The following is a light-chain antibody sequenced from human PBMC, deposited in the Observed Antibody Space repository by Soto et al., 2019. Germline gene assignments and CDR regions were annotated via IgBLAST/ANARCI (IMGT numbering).Light chain of an antibody. V-gene: IGLV1-44*01. Sequence: QTVVTQPPSASGTPGQRVTISCSGSSSNIGSDTVNWYQQFPGTAPKLLIYTNDQRPSGVPDRISGSKSGTSASLAISGLQSEDEADYYCASWDDSLNGPVFGGGTKLTVL. CDR2: TND. J-gene: IGLJ2*01. CDR3: ASWDDSLNGPV. CDR1: SSNIGSDT.